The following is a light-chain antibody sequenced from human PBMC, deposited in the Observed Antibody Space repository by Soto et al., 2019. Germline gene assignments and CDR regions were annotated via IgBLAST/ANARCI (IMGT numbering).Light chain of an antibody. CDR3: QPWGTAIHDVV. V-gene: IGLV4-69*01. J-gene: IGLJ2*01. Sequence: QPVLTQSPSASASLGASVKLTCTLNSGHNNYAIAWHQQQPEKGPRYLMKLNSDGSHSKGDGIPDRFSGSSSGTERHLTISSLQSADEADYYCQPWGTAIHDVVFGGGTKLTVL. CDR1: SGHNNYA. CDR2: LNSDGSH.